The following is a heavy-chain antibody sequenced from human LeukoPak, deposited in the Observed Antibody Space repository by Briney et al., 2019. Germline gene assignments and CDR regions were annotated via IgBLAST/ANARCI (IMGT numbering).Heavy chain of an antibody. V-gene: IGHV3-7*01. J-gene: IGHJ4*02. CDR3: ARDKIVGPTTLDY. Sequence: PGGSLRLSCAASGFTFSGYWKSWVRQTPEKGLEWVANIKQDGYEEYYVDSVKGRFTISRDNAKNSLYLQMNSLRADDTAVYYCARDKIVGPTTLDYWGQGTLVTVSS. D-gene: IGHD1-26*01. CDR2: IKQDGYEE. CDR1: GFTFSGYW.